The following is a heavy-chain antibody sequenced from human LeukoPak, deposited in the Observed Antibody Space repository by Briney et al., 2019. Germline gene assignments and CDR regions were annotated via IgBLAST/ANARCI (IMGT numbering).Heavy chain of an antibody. CDR3: AKVEGAVYYYDSSGYYDY. V-gene: IGHV3-23*01. CDR2: ISGSGGST. CDR1: GFTFSSYA. Sequence: GGSLRLSCAASGFTFSSYAMSWVRQAPGKGLEWVLAISGSGGSTYYADSVKGRFTISRDNSKDTLYLQMNSLRAEDTAVYYCAKVEGAVYYYDSSGYYDYWGQGTLVTVSS. D-gene: IGHD3-22*01. J-gene: IGHJ4*02.